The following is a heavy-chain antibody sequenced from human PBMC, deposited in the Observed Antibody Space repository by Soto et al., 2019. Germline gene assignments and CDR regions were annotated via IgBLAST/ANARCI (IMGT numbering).Heavy chain of an antibody. D-gene: IGHD1-26*01. V-gene: IGHV1-69*06. Sequence: SVKVSCKASGGTFSSYAISWVRQAPGQGLEWMGGSIPIFGTANYAQKFQGRVTITADKSTSTAYMELSSLRSEDTAVYYCARCIVGATARPNGWYFDLWGRGTLVTVSS. CDR3: ARCIVGATARPNGWYFDL. J-gene: IGHJ2*01. CDR1: GGTFSSYA. CDR2: SIPIFGTA.